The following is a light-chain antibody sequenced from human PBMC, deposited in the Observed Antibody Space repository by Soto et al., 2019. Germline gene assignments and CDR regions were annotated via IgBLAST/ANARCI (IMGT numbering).Light chain of an antibody. J-gene: IGKJ1*01. CDR2: KVS. CDR3: MQATQSTWT. Sequence: DIVMNQTPLSAPVTVGQAASISCRSSQSLVHNDGNTYLSWFQQRTGQTPRILIYKVSDRFSGVPDRFSGSGAGTDFTLTVSRVEAEDVGVYYCMQATQSTWTFGQGTKVDIK. V-gene: IGKV2-24*01. CDR1: QSLVHNDGNTY.